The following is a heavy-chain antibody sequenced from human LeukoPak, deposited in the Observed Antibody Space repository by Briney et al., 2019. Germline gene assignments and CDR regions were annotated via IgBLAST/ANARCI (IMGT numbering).Heavy chain of an antibody. CDR1: RSTFSRYW. CDR2: IKQDGSEK. Sequence: PGGSLRLSCAASRSTFSRYWMSWVRQAPGKGLEWVANIKQDGSEKYYVDSVKGRFTISRDNAKNSLYLQMNSLRAEDTAVYYCARADYGDYGAYWGQGTLVTVSS. CDR3: ARADYGDYGAY. J-gene: IGHJ4*02. V-gene: IGHV3-7*05. D-gene: IGHD4-17*01.